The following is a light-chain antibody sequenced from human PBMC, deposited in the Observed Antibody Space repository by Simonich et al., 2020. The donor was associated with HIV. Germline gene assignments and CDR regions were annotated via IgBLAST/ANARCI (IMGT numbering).Light chain of an antibody. J-gene: IGKJ2*01. CDR3: QQYGSSPL. V-gene: IGKV3D-20*01. CDR1: QSVSGSY. CDR2: DAS. Sequence: EIVMTQSPATLSVSPGERATLSCRARQSVSGSYLAWYQQKPGLAPRLLIYDASSRATGIPDRFSGSGSGTDFTLTISRLEPEDFAVYYCQQYGSSPLFGQGTKLEIK.